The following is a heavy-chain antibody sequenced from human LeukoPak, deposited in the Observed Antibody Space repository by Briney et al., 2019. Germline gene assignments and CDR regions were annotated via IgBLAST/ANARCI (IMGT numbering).Heavy chain of an antibody. J-gene: IGHJ6*02. D-gene: IGHD5-18*01. Sequence: VASVTVSCKASGYTFTSYYMHWVRQAPGQGLEWMGIINPSGGSTSYAQKFQGRVTMTRDTSTSTVYMELSSLRSEDTAVYYCARDLAGYSYGGYYYYGMDVWGQGTTVTVSS. CDR3: ARDLAGYSYGGYYYYGMDV. CDR1: GYTFTSYY. CDR2: INPSGGST. V-gene: IGHV1-46*01.